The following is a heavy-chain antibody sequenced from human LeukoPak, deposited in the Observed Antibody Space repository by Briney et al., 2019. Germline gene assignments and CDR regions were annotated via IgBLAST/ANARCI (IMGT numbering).Heavy chain of an antibody. Sequence: ASVTVSFKASGGTFSSYAISWVRQAPGQGLEWMGGIIPIFGTANYAQKFQGRVTITADESTSTAYMELSSLRSEDTAVYYCARAYFGDYYGSGSFDYWGQGTLVTVSS. CDR1: GGTFSSYA. J-gene: IGHJ4*02. CDR3: ARAYFGDYYGSGSFDY. D-gene: IGHD3-10*01. V-gene: IGHV1-69*13. CDR2: IIPIFGTA.